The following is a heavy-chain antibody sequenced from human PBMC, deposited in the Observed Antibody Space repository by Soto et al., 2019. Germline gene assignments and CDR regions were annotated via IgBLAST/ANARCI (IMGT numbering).Heavy chain of an antibody. V-gene: IGHV3-15*07. CDR3: TTSYCSGGSCYYYYGMDV. J-gene: IGHJ6*02. D-gene: IGHD2-15*01. CDR2: IKSKTDGGTT. CDR1: GFTFSNAW. Sequence: EVQLVESGGGLVQPGGSLRLSCAASGFTFSNAWMNWVRQAPGKGLEWVGRIKSKTDGGTTDYAAPVKGRFTISRDDSKNTLYLQMNSLKAEDTAVYYCTTSYCSGGSCYYYYGMDVWGQGTTVTVSS.